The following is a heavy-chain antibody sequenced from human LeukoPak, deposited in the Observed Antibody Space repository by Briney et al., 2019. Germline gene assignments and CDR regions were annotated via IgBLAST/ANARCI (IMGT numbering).Heavy chain of an antibody. CDR2: IYFSGST. CDR1: GGSISSGAYY. J-gene: IGHJ5*02. D-gene: IGHD6-13*01. Sequence: PSETLCVTCTVPGGSISSGAYYWSWIRQHPGKGLEWIGYIYFSGSTYYNPSLMSLVTKSVDTSKNQRSLKLSSVTAADTAVYDCARRLGGQSSSSYGVLEANGVNNWFDPWGPGTLVT. V-gene: IGHV4-31*01. CDR3: ARRLGGQSSSSYGVLEANGVNNWFDP.